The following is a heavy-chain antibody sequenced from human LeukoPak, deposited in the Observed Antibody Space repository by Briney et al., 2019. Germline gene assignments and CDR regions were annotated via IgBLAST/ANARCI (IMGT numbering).Heavy chain of an antibody. CDR1: GGSFSGYY. D-gene: IGHD3-9*01. Sequence: PSETLSLTCAVYGGSFSGYYWSWIRQPPGKGLEWIGEINHSGSTNYNPSLKSRVTISVDTSKNQFSLKLSSVTAADTALYYCAATGPYYFHYWGQGTLVTVSS. J-gene: IGHJ4*02. CDR3: AATGPYYFHY. CDR2: INHSGST. V-gene: IGHV4-34*01.